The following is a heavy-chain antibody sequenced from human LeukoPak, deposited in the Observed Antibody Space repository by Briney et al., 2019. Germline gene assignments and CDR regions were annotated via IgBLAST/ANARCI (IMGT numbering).Heavy chain of an antibody. CDR3: AEVAVPYCTSGFCYLPSAYVMDF. V-gene: IGHV4-34*01. CDR2: INHSGST. J-gene: IGHJ6*02. D-gene: IGHD2-8*01. Sequence: SETLSLTCAVYGGSFSGYYWSWLRQPPGKGLEWLGEINHSGSTNHNPSLKSRVTISVDTSKNQFSLKLSSVTAADTAVYYCAEVAVPYCTSGFCYLPSAYVMDFGAQGPTIAASS. CDR1: GGSFSGYY.